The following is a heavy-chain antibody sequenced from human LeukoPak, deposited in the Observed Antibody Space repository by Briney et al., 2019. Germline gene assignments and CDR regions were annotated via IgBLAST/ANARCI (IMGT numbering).Heavy chain of an antibody. Sequence: SETLSPTCTVSGGSITSGTYYWSWIRQPAGKGLEWIGRIYTSGSTNYNPSLKSRVTISVDTSKNQFSLKLSSVTAADTAVYYCARVGYSYGYYFDYWGQGTLVTVSS. CDR1: GGSITSGTYY. D-gene: IGHD5-18*01. J-gene: IGHJ4*02. CDR3: ARVGYSYGYYFDY. CDR2: IYTSGST. V-gene: IGHV4-61*02.